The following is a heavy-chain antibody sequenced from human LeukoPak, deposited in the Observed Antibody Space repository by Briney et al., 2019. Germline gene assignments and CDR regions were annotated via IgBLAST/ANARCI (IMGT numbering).Heavy chain of an antibody. Sequence: ASVKVSCKASGGTFSSSAISWVRQAPGQGLEWMGIINPSGGSTSYAQKFQGRVTMTRDMSTSTVYMELSSLRSEDTAVYYCARGVKWDYGAFDIWGQGTMVTVSS. V-gene: IGHV1-46*01. CDR3: ARGVKWDYGAFDI. CDR1: GGTFSSSA. D-gene: IGHD4-17*01. CDR2: INPSGGST. J-gene: IGHJ3*02.